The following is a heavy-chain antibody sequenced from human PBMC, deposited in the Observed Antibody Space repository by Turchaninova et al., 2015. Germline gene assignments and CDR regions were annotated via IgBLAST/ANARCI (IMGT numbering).Heavy chain of an antibody. V-gene: IGHV4-59*01. CDR2: VHYSGIT. J-gene: IGHJ2*01. CDR3: ARDQAHWYLDL. CDR1: GGSIRTYY. Sequence: QVQLQESGPGLVKPSETLSLTCTVSGGSIRTYYWSWIRQPPGKALEWFGYVHYSGITNYNPSLKSRLTISVDTSKNQFSLKRTSVTAADTAVYYCARDQAHWYLDLWGRGTLVTVSS.